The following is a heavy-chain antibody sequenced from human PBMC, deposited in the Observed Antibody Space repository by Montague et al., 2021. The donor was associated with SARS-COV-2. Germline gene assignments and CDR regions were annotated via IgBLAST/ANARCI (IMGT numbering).Heavy chain of an antibody. V-gene: IGHV4-4*02. Sequence: SETLSLTCAVSGGSISSSNWWSWVRQPPGKGLEWIGEIYHSGSTNYSPSLKGRVTISVDKSKNQFSLKLSSVTAADTAVYYCARMWWLRSEGGYYYGMDVWGQGTTVTVSS. CDR2: IYHSGST. D-gene: IGHD5-12*01. CDR3: ARMWWLRSEGGYYYGMDV. CDR1: GGSISSSNW. J-gene: IGHJ6*02.